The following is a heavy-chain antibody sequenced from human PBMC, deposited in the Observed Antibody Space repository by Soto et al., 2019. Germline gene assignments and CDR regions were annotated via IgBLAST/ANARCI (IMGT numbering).Heavy chain of an antibody. V-gene: IGHV3-30-3*01. D-gene: IGHD3-22*01. CDR2: ISYDGSNK. CDR3: ARDQAYYYDSSGYYLDY. J-gene: IGHJ4*02. CDR1: GFTFSSYA. Sequence: GGSLRLSCAASGFTFSSYAMHWVRQAPGKGLEWVAVISYDGSNKYYADSVKGRFTISRDNSKNTLYLQMNSLRAEDTAVYYCARDQAYYYDSSGYYLDYWGQGTLVTVSS.